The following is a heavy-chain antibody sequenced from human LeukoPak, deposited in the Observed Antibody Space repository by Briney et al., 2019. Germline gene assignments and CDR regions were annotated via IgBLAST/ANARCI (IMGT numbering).Heavy chain of an antibody. D-gene: IGHD2-21*02. CDR2: ISYDGSNK. Sequence: PGGSLRLSCAASGFTFSSYGMHWVRQAPGKGLEWVAVISYDGSNKYYADSVKGRFTISRDNSKNTLYLQMNSLRAEDTAVYYCAKGVTARPHYYYYYGMDVWGQGTTVTVSS. V-gene: IGHV3-30*18. CDR1: GFTFSSYG. J-gene: IGHJ6*02. CDR3: AKGVTARPHYYYYYGMDV.